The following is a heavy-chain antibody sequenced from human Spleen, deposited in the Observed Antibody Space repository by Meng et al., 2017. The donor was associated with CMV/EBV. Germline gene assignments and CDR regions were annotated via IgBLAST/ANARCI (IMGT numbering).Heavy chain of an antibody. D-gene: IGHD2-2*01. CDR3: ARALGSTSSYEDLGAFDI. CDR1: GYTFTGYY. CDR2: INPKSSGT. V-gene: IGHV1-2*02. Sequence: ASVKVSCKASGYTFTGYYIHWVRRAPGQGPEWMGWINPKSSGTHYSQKFQGRVTMTSDTSISTAYMELSRLRSDDTAVYYCARALGSTSSYEDLGAFDIWGQGTRVTVSS. J-gene: IGHJ3*02.